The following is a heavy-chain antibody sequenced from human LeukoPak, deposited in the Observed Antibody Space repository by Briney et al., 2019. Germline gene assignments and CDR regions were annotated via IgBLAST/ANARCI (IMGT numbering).Heavy chain of an antibody. CDR3: ARSPDDAFDI. J-gene: IGHJ3*02. V-gene: IGHV4-31*03. CDR1: GGSISSGGHY. Sequence: SQTLSLTCTVSGGSISSGGHYWTWIRQHPGKGLEWIAYIYHTGTTYYNPSLKSRVNISVDTSKNQFSLKLSSVTAADTAVYYCARSPDDAFDIWGQGTMVTVSS. CDR2: IYHTGTT.